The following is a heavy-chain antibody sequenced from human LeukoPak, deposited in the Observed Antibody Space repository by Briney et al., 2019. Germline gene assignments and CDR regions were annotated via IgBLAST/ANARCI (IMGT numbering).Heavy chain of an antibody. Sequence: GGSLRLSCAASGFTFSSYLMSWVRQAPGKGLEWVANIKQDGSEKYYVDSVKGRFTISRDNAKNSLCLQMNSLRAEDTAVYHCARDQADFWSGYSLDAFDIWGQGTMVTVSS. CDR3: ARDQADFWSGYSLDAFDI. J-gene: IGHJ3*02. V-gene: IGHV3-7*01. CDR1: GFTFSSYL. D-gene: IGHD3-3*01. CDR2: IKQDGSEK.